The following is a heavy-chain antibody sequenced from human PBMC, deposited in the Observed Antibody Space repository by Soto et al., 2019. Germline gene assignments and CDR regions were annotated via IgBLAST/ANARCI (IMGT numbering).Heavy chain of an antibody. Sequence: LSLPCGVSGGSLSGATYSWNWIRQTPGKGLEWIGYIFPSGTTYYNPSLRSRVTISIDVSKSQFSLSLRSLTAADTAVYYCARSREFDYWSQGTLVTVSS. J-gene: IGHJ4*02. CDR1: GGSLSGATYS. V-gene: IGHV4-30-2*01. CDR2: IFPSGTT. CDR3: ARSREFDY.